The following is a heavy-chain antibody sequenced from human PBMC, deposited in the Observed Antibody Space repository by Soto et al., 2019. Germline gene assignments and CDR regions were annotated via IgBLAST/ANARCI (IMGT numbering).Heavy chain of an antibody. CDR2: ISSSSSTI. CDR3: ARDHLAVGIPPSPFDAFDI. J-gene: IGHJ3*02. Sequence: GGSLRLSCAASGFTFSSYSMNWVRQAPGKGLEWVSYISSSSSTIYYADSVKGRFTISRDNAKNSLYLQMNSLRAEDTAVYYCARDHLAVGIPPSPFDAFDIWGQGTMVTVSS. D-gene: IGHD2-21*01. V-gene: IGHV3-48*01. CDR1: GFTFSSYS.